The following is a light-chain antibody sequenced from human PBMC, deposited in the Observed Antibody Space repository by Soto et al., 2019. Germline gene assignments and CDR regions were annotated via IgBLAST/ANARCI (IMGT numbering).Light chain of an antibody. V-gene: IGKV3-20*01. CDR1: QSVSSSY. J-gene: IGKJ3*01. Sequence: EIVLTQSPGTLSLSPGERASLSCRASQSVSSSYLAWYQQKPGQAPRLLIYGASSRATGIPDRFSGSGSGTDFTLTIRRPEPEDFAVYYCQQYGSSPFTFGPGTKVDIK. CDR2: GAS. CDR3: QQYGSSPFT.